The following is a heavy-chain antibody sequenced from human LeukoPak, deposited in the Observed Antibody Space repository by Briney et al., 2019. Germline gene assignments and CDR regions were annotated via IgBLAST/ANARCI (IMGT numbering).Heavy chain of an antibody. Sequence: GASVKVSCKASGGTFSSYAISWVRQAPGQGLEWMGRIIPILGIANFAQKFQGRVTITADKSTSTAYMELSSLRSEDTAVYYCARTGGQSWYGMDVWGQGTTVTVSS. V-gene: IGHV1-69*04. CDR2: IIPILGIA. D-gene: IGHD6-13*01. CDR3: ARTGGQSWYGMDV. CDR1: GGTFSSYA. J-gene: IGHJ6*02.